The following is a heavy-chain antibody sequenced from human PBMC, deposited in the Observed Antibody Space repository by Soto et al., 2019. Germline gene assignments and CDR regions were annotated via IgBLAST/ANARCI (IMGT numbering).Heavy chain of an antibody. Sequence: QVQLVQSGAEVKKPGSSVKVSCKASGGTFSSYTISWVRQAPGQGLEWMGRIIPILGIANYAQKFQGRVTITADKSTSTAYMELSSLRSVDTAVYYCARTPANGWFDPWGQGTLVTVSS. J-gene: IGHJ5*02. CDR1: GGTFSSYT. V-gene: IGHV1-69*02. CDR2: IIPILGIA. D-gene: IGHD7-27*01. CDR3: ARTPANGWFDP.